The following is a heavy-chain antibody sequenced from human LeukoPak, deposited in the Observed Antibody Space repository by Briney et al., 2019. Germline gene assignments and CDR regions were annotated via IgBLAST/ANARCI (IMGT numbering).Heavy chain of an antibody. CDR3: AGGYSSSWYLYYFDY. CDR1: GGTFSSYA. Sequence: ASVKVSCKASGGTFSSYAISWVRQAPGQGLDWMGGIIPIFGTANYAQKFQGRVTITADESTSTAYMELSSLRSEDTAVYYCAGGYSSSWYLYYFDYWGQGTLVTVSS. J-gene: IGHJ4*02. V-gene: IGHV1-69*13. D-gene: IGHD6-13*01. CDR2: IIPIFGTA.